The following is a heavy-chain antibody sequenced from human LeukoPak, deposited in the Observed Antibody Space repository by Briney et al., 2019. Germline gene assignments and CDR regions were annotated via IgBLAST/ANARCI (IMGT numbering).Heavy chain of an antibody. D-gene: IGHD3-10*01. CDR1: RFSFSTYG. Sequence: PGGSLRLSCAASRFSFSTYGMHWVRQVPGEGPVWVSRINSDGSRTIYADSVKGRFSISRDNAKNTLYLQMNSLRVDDTAVYYCARAGKTNELDYWGQGTLVTVSS. CDR2: INSDGSRT. V-gene: IGHV3-74*01. J-gene: IGHJ4*02. CDR3: ARAGKTNELDY.